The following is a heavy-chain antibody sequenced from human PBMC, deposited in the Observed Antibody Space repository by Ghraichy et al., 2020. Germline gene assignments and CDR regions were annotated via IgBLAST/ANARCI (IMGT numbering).Heavy chain of an antibody. CDR2: LSSVGGTT. D-gene: IGHD5-12*01. J-gene: IGHJ4*02. V-gene: IGHV3-23*01. CDR1: GFTFSSYS. CDR3: AKRGDSGSYQYFDY. Sequence: GGSLRLSCAASGFTFSSYSMSWVRQAPGKGLEWVSTLSSVGGTTYYADSVKGRFTVSRDNSKNTLYLQMNSLRAEDTAEYYCAKRGDSGSYQYFDYWGQGTLVTVSS.